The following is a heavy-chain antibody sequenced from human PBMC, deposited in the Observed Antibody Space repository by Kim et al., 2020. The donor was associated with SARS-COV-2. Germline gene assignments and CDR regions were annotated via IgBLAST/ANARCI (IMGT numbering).Heavy chain of an antibody. CDR1: GYSFTSYW. CDR2: IDPSDSYT. Sequence: GESLKISCKGSGYSFTSYWISWVRQMPGKGLEWMGRIDPSDSYTNYSPSFQGHVTISADKSISTAYLQWSSLKASDTAMYYCARDLRYYDNSGYEVKDYWGQGTLVTVSS. D-gene: IGHD3-9*01. CDR3: ARDLRYYDNSGYEVKDY. V-gene: IGHV5-10-1*01. J-gene: IGHJ4*02.